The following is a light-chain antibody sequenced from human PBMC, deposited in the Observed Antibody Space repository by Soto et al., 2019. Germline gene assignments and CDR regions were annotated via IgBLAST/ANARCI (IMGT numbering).Light chain of an antibody. CDR2: GAS. CDR1: QSVSSN. Sequence: EIVMTQSPATLSVSPGERATLSCRASQSVSSNLAWYQQKPGQAPRLLIYGASTRATGIPARFSGSGSGTEFTLTLSSLDSEDFAVYYCQQYNNWPTEITFGQGTRLEI. CDR3: QQYNNWPTEIT. J-gene: IGKJ5*01. V-gene: IGKV3-15*01.